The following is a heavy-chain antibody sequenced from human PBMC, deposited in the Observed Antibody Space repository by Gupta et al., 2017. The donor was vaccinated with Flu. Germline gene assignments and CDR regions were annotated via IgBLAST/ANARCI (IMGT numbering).Heavy chain of an antibody. CDR2: IKDKGNSYAT. CDR1: GLPFSDHS. D-gene: IGHD6-19*01. CDR3: ARAYSSAYHSPGY. V-gene: IGHV3-72*01. J-gene: IGHJ4*02. Sequence: VQLVESGGGLVQPGGSLRLSCAASGLPFSDHSMDWVRQAPGKGLEWVGRIKDKGNSYATQYAASVKGRFTISRDDSKNSLYLQMNSLKSEDTAVYYCARAYSSAYHSPGYWGQGALVTVSS.